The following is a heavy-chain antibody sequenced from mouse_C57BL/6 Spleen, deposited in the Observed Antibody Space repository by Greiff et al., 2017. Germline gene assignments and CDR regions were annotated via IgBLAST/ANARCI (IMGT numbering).Heavy chain of an antibody. J-gene: IGHJ4*01. CDR3: ARRSSSGYSAMDY. CDR1: GYTFTDYN. D-gene: IGHD3-2*02. CDR2: INPNNGGT. Sequence: VQLKQSGPELVKPGASVKIPCKASGYTFTDYNMDWVKQSHGKSLEWIGDINPNNGGTIYNQKFKGKATLTVDKSSSTAYMELRSLTSEDTAVYYCARRSSSGYSAMDYWGQGTSVTVSS. V-gene: IGHV1-18*01.